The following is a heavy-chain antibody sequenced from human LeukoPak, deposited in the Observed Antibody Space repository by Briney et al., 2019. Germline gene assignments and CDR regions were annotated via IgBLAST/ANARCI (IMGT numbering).Heavy chain of an antibody. Sequence: GGSLRLSYADSGFTFSRHWMSWVRQAPGKGLESVANIKQDGSEKYYVDSVKGRFTISRDNSKNTLYLQMNSLRAEDTAVYYCAKGVVVAPDVTPFDYWGQGTLVTVSS. D-gene: IGHD2-2*01. CDR1: GFTFSRHW. V-gene: IGHV3-7*03. J-gene: IGHJ4*02. CDR3: AKGVVVAPDVTPFDY. CDR2: IKQDGSEK.